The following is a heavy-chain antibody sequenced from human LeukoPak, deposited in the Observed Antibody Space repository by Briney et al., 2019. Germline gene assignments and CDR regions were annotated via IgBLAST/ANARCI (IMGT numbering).Heavy chain of an antibody. V-gene: IGHV3-21*01. Sequence: GGSLRLSCAASGVTFSIYSMNWVRQAPGMGLEWVSSISSSSNHIYYADSVKGRYTISRDNAKNSLFLQLNSLRAEDTAIYYCARVAPKGDWFDPWGQGTLVTVSS. CDR1: GVTFSIYS. CDR2: ISSSSNHI. CDR3: ARVAPKGDWFDP. J-gene: IGHJ5*02.